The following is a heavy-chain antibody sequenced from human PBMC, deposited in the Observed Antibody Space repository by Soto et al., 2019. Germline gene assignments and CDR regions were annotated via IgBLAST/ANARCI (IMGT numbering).Heavy chain of an antibody. CDR3: ERENLSYGSALDV. D-gene: IGHD3-16*01. V-gene: IGHV3-43*01. Sequence: PXGFLRLSFAASGFMVDDYNIHWVRQAPGKGLEWVSLITWNGGNSYYADSVKGRFTISRDGTTESVSLQMTSLKREDTGLYFCERENLSYGSALDVWGQGTTVTVSS. CDR2: ITWNGGNS. J-gene: IGHJ6*02. CDR1: GFMVDDYN.